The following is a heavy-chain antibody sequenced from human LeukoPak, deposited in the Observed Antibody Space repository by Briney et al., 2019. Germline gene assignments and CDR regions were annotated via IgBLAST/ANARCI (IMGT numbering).Heavy chain of an antibody. Sequence: SETLSLTCTVSGGSISSYYWSWIRQPPGKGLEWIGYIYYSESTNYNPSLKSRVTISGDTSKSQFSLKLSSVTAADTAVYYCARVNYYGSGSYRAYNWFDPWGQGTLVTVSS. V-gene: IGHV4-59*01. CDR1: GGSISSYY. CDR3: ARVNYYGSGSYRAYNWFDP. CDR2: IYYSEST. D-gene: IGHD3-10*01. J-gene: IGHJ5*02.